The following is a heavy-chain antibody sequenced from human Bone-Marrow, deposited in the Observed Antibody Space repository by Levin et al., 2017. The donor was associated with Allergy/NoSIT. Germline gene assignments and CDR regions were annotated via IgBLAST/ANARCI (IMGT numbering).Heavy chain of an antibody. D-gene: IGHD1-7*01. Sequence: PGGSLRLSCKGSGYSFISYWIGWVRQMPGKGPEWMGIIYPGDSDTRYSPSFQGQVTISVDKSISTAYLQWSSLKASDTAMFYCARQGENWNWNFDYWGQGTLVSVSS. CDR1: GYSFISYW. V-gene: IGHV5-51*01. J-gene: IGHJ4*02. CDR3: ARQGENWNWNFDY. CDR2: IYPGDSDT.